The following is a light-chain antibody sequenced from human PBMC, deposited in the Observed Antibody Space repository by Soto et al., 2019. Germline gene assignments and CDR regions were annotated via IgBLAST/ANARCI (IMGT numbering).Light chain of an antibody. V-gene: IGKV3-15*01. CDR3: QQYDNWLWT. CDR1: QRISSS. CDR2: GAS. J-gene: IGKJ1*01. Sequence: IPRTQCAVTLSVSPGERATLSCSASQRISSSLASFQQKPGQTPTLLLYGASKRATGFPARFSGSGSGTDFTLTISSLQSEDFAVYYCQQYDNWLWTFGQGTKVHIK.